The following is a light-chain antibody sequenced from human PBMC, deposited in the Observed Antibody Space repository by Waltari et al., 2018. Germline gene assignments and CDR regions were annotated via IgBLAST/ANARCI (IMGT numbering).Light chain of an antibody. CDR3: YSFAGYTTFYV. CDR2: DVS. Sequence: QSALTQPASVSGSPGQSIAISCTGTSSDVVAYNYVSWYQQHPGKAPKVIIYDVSKRPSGISSRFSGSKSDNTASLTISGLQAEDEADYFCYSFAGYTTFYVFGSGTKVTVL. V-gene: IGLV2-23*02. J-gene: IGLJ1*01. CDR1: SSDVVAYNY.